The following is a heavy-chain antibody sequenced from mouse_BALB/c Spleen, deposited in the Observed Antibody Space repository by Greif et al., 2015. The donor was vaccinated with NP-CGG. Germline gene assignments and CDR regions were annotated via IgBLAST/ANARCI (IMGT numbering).Heavy chain of an antibody. CDR1: GYTFTSYT. Sequence: VQLQQSGAELARPGASVKMSCKASGYTFTSYTMHWVKQRPGQGLEWIGYINPSSGYTNYNQKFKDKATLTADKSSSTAYMQLSSLTSEDSAVYYCARNDYDVWFAYWGQGTLVTVSA. V-gene: IGHV1-4*01. D-gene: IGHD2-4*01. CDR3: ARNDYDVWFAY. J-gene: IGHJ3*01. CDR2: INPSSGYT.